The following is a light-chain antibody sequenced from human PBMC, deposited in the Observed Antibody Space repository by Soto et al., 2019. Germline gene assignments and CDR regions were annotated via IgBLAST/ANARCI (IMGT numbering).Light chain of an antibody. CDR1: QSVSSSY. CDR2: DAS. V-gene: IGKV3-20*01. J-gene: IGKJ3*01. CDR3: QHYGSSIFT. Sequence: EVVLTQSPGTLSLSPGERATLSCRASQSVSSSYLAWYQQKPGQAPRLLIYDASSRATDIPDRFSGSGSGTAFTLTISRLETEDFAVYYCQHYGSSIFTFGPGTNVDIK.